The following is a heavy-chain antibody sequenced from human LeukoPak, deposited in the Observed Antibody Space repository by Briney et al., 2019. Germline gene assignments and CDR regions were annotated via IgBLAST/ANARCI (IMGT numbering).Heavy chain of an antibody. CDR2: IYTSGST. CDR3: ARWAGATFSWFDS. Sequence: PSETLSLTCTVSGGSITNYYWSWIRQPAGKGLEWIGRIYTSGSTDYNPSLKRRVTMSVDTSKNQFSLNLSSVTAADTAVYYCARWAGATFSWFDSWGQGILVTVSS. V-gene: IGHV4-4*07. CDR1: GGSITNYY. J-gene: IGHJ5*01. D-gene: IGHD1-26*01.